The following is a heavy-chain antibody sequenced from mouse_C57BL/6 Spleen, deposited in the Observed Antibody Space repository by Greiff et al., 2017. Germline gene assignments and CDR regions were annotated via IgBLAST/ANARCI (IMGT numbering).Heavy chain of an antibody. V-gene: IGHV1-80*01. J-gene: IGHJ1*03. D-gene: IGHD1-1*01. CDR1: GYAFSSYW. Sequence: VQLVESGAELVKPGASVKISCKASGYAFSSYWMNWVKQRPGKGLEWIGQIYPGDGDTNYNGKFKGKATLTADKSSSTAYMQLSSLTSEDSAVYFCARYTSYWYFDVWGTGTTVTVSS. CDR2: IYPGDGDT. CDR3: ARYTSYWYFDV.